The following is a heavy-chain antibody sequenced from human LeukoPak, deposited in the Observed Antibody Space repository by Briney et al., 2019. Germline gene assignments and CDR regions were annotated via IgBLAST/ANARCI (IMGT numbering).Heavy chain of an antibody. CDR1: GGSINNYC. D-gene: IGHD6-6*01. Sequence: ASETLSLTCTVSGGSINNYCWSWIRQPPGKGLEWIGFFDNSGSTNYNPSLKSRVTISVDTSKNQFSLKLSSVTAADTAVYYCARGPGIAARLERAFDIWGQGTMVTVSS. CDR3: ARGPGIAARLERAFDI. J-gene: IGHJ3*02. CDR2: FDNSGST. V-gene: IGHV4-59*08.